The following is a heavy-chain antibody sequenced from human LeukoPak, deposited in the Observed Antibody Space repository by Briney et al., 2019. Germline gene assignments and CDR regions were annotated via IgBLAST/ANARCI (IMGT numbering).Heavy chain of an antibody. J-gene: IGHJ4*02. Sequence: GGSLRLSCAASGFPFANTLMHWVRQAPGKGLLWVSLINNDGSTTNYADSVKGRFTISRDNAKNTVYLQMNSLSAEHTSVFYCAIGGTYGSGSWGQGTLVSGAS. V-gene: IGHV3-74*01. D-gene: IGHD3-10*01. CDR1: GFPFANTL. CDR2: INNDGSTT. CDR3: AIGGTYGSGS.